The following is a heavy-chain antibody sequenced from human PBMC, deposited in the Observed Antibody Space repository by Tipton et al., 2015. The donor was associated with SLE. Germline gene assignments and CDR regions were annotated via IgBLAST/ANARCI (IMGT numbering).Heavy chain of an antibody. CDR1: GFTFSDYW. Sequence: SLRLSCVASGFTFSDYWMHWVRQAPGKGLVWVSRINSDEITTTYADSVKGRFTISRDNAKNTLYLQMDSLRAEDTATYFCARSVSTTGPGHFDSWGQGTLVTVSS. V-gene: IGHV3-74*03. CDR2: INSDEITT. J-gene: IGHJ4*02. D-gene: IGHD1-1*01. CDR3: ARSVSTTGPGHFDS.